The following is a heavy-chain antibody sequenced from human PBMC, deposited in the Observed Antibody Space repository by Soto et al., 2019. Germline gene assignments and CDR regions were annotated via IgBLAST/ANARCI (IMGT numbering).Heavy chain of an antibody. J-gene: IGHJ5*02. CDR2: IYYSGST. V-gene: IGHV4-61*01. CDR1: GGSVSSGSYY. CDR3: ASAYYDFWSGYLGWFDP. Sequence: SETLSLTCTVSGGSVSSGSYYWSWIRQPPXKGLEWIGYIYYSGSTNYNPSLKSRVTISVDTSKNQFSLKLSSVTAADTAVYYCASAYYDFWSGYLGWFDPWGQGTLVTVSS. D-gene: IGHD3-3*01.